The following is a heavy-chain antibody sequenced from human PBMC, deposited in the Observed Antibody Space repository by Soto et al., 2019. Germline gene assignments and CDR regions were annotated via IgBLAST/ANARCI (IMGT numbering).Heavy chain of an antibody. CDR2: MNNIGRT. D-gene: IGHD2-8*01. CDR3: AGSFCRDAVRCNWFDP. V-gene: IGHV4-59*01. J-gene: IGHJ5*02. CDR1: GAFSSTYY. Sequence: QVQLQESGPGLVKPSETLSLTCTVSGAFSSTYYWSWIRQPPGKGLEWIGYMNNIGRTNYNPSLKSRVTISLDTSKNQFSLKLSSVIAADTAVYYCAGSFCRDAVRCNWFDPWGLGTLVTASS.